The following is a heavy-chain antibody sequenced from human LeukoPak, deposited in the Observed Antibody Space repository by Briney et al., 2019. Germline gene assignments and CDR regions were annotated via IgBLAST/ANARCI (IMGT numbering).Heavy chain of an antibody. V-gene: IGHV1-18*01. J-gene: IGHJ4*02. CDR3: ARSLRFLPDGYLYYFDY. D-gene: IGHD3-3*01. Sequence: ASVKVSCKASGYTFTSYGISWVRQAPGQGLEWMGWISAYNGNTNYAQKLQGRVTMTTDTSTSTAYMELSSLRSEDTAVYYCARSLRFLPDGYLYYFDYWGQGTLVTVSS. CDR1: GYTFTSYG. CDR2: ISAYNGNT.